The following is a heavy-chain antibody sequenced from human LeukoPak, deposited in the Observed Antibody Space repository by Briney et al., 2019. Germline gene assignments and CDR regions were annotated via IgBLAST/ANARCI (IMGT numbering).Heavy chain of an antibody. Sequence: GGSLRLSCAASGFTFSSYAMHWVRQAPGKGLEWVAVISYDGSNKYYADSVKGRFTISRDNSKNTLYLQMNSLRAEDTAVYYCARQAPGIVVVPAAMKEGCFDYWGQGTLVTVSS. V-gene: IGHV3-30-3*01. D-gene: IGHD2-2*01. CDR3: ARQAPGIVVVPAAMKEGCFDY. CDR1: GFTFSSYA. CDR2: ISYDGSNK. J-gene: IGHJ4*02.